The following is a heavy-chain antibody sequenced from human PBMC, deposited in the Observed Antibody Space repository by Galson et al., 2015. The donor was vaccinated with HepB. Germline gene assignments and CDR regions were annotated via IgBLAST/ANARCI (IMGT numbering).Heavy chain of an antibody. J-gene: IGHJ4*02. CDR1: GFTFSNAW. D-gene: IGHD3-22*01. CDR3: TTDHLYDSSGYYLFDY. V-gene: IGHV3-15*01. CDR2: IKSKTDGGTT. Sequence: SLRLSCAASGFTFSNAWMSWVRQAPGKGLEWVGRIKSKTDGGTTDYAAPVKGRFTISRDDSKNTLYLQMNSLKTEDTAVYYCTTDHLYDSSGYYLFDYWGQGPLATVSS.